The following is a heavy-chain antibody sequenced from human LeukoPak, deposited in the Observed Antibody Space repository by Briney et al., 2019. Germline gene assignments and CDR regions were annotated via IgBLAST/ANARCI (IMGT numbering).Heavy chain of an antibody. CDR2: IIENVGST. CDR3: AKDYGPKQLVFFDS. D-gene: IGHD6-13*01. Sequence: PGGSLRLSCAASGFTFSNYGMSWVRQAPGKGLEWVSAIIENVGSTFYADSVKGRFTITRDNSKNKQYVQMNSLRGEDTAVYYCAKDYGPKQLVFFDSWGQGTLVT. CDR1: GFTFSNYG. V-gene: IGHV3-23*01. J-gene: IGHJ4*02.